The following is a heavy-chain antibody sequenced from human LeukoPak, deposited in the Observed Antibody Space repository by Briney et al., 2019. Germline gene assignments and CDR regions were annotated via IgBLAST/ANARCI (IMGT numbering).Heavy chain of an antibody. Sequence: SVKVSCKASGYTFTSYDINWVRQAPGQGLEWMGGIIPIFGTANYAQKFQGRVTITTDESTSTAYMELSSLRSEDTAVYYCARGYCSSTSCYDDYWGQGTLVTVSS. J-gene: IGHJ4*02. CDR3: ARGYCSSTSCYDDY. D-gene: IGHD2-2*01. V-gene: IGHV1-69*05. CDR1: GYTFTSYD. CDR2: IIPIFGTA.